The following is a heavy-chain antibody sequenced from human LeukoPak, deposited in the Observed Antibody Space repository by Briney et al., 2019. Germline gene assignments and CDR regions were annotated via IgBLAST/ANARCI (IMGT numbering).Heavy chain of an antibody. CDR3: AREYDSSGSTYDYYYGMDV. D-gene: IGHD3-22*01. CDR1: GFTFSSYA. V-gene: IGHV3-53*01. Sequence: AGGSLRLSCAASGFTFSSYAMSWVRQAPGKGLERVSVIYSGGSTYYADSVKGRFTISRDNSKNTLYLQMNSLRAEDTAVYYCAREYDSSGSTYDYYYGMDVWGQGTTVTVSS. CDR2: IYSGGST. J-gene: IGHJ6*02.